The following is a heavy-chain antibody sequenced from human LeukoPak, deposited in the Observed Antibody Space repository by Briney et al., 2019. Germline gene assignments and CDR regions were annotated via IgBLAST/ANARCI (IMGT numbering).Heavy chain of an antibody. D-gene: IGHD1-26*01. CDR1: DASISGYY. V-gene: IGHV4-59*01. Sequence: IPSETLSLTCTVSDASISGYYWSWIRQPPGKGLEWIGSIHFSGSTNYNPSLRSRVTISVDTSKNQLSLKLSSVTAADTAVYYCARDLGGIYFDYWGQGTLVTVSS. J-gene: IGHJ4*02. CDR3: ARDLGGIYFDY. CDR2: IHFSGST.